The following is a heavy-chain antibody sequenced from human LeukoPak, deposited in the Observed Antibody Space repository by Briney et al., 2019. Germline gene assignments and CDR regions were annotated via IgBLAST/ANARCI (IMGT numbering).Heavy chain of an antibody. D-gene: IGHD1-26*01. CDR1: GYTFTGYY. CDR2: MNPNSGNT. J-gene: IGHJ6*03. V-gene: IGHV1-8*02. CDR3: ARGAGWELYYYYYMDV. Sequence: GASVKVSCKASGYTFTGYYMHWVRQAPGQGLEWMGWMNPNSGNTGYAQKFQGRVTMTRNTSISTAYMELSSLRSEDTAVYYCARGAGWELYYYYYMDVWGKGTTVTISS.